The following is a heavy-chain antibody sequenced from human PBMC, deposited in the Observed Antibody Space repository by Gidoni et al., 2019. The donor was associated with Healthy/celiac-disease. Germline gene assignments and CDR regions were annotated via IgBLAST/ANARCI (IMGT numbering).Heavy chain of an antibody. J-gene: IGHJ4*02. D-gene: IGHD3-16*02. CDR2: INHSGST. Sequence: VQLQPWAAGLLTPSATLSLTCAVYGGSFSCSSWRWIRQPPGKGLEWIGEINHSGSTNYNPALKRRVTIAVDTSKNQFSLKLSSVTAADTAVYYCARIHYDYMWGSDRPRAYFDYWGQGTLVTVSS. V-gene: IGHV4-34*01. CDR1: GGSFSCSS. CDR3: ARIHYDYMWGSDRPRAYFDY.